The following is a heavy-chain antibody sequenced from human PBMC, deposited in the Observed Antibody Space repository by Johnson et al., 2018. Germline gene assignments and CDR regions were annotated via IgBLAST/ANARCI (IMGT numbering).Heavy chain of an antibody. CDR3: AKDRGSAGLDAFDI. Sequence: EVQLVESGGGLVQPGRSLRLSCAASGFTFDDYAMHWVRQAPGKGLEWVSGISWNSGSIGYADSVKGRFTISRDNAKNSLYLQMNSRRAKDTALYYFAKDRGSAGLDAFDIWGQGTMVTVSS. V-gene: IGHV3-9*01. J-gene: IGHJ3*02. CDR1: GFTFDDYA. CDR2: ISWNSGSI. D-gene: IGHD6-19*01.